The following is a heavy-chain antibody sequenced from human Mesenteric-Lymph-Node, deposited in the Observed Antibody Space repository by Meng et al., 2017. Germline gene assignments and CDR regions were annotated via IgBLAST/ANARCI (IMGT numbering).Heavy chain of an antibody. CDR2: IDPIGST. CDR3: ARERVRERGLLDY. J-gene: IGHJ4*02. CDR1: GVSISSSYW. V-gene: IGHV4-4*02. Sequence: QGQGKGAGPGLVKPSGTLSLTCAVSGVSISSSYWWTWVRQAPGKGLEWIGEIDPIGSTKYNPSLKSRVTISMDRSTNQFFLDLTSVNAADTAVYYCARERVRERGLLDYWGLGTLVTVSS. D-gene: IGHD1-1*01.